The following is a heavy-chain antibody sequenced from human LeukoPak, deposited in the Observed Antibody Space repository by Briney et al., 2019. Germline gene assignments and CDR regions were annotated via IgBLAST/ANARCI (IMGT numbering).Heavy chain of an antibody. CDR2: IYYRGST. J-gene: IGHJ4*02. CDR1: GGSISSSDYY. CDR3: ARDPAGFGGFDY. V-gene: IGHV4-39*07. D-gene: IGHD3-10*01. Sequence: PSETLSLTCSVSGGSISSSDYYWGWIRQPPGKGLEWIGSIYYRGSTYYNPSLKSRVTIFVDTSKNQFSLKLSSVTAADTAVYYYARDPAGFGGFDYWGQGTLVTVSS.